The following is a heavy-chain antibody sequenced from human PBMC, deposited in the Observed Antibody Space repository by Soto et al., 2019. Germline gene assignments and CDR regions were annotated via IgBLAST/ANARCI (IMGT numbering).Heavy chain of an antibody. CDR2: INHSGST. D-gene: IGHD2-15*01. CDR1: GFTFSSYA. Sequence: GSLRLSCAASGFTFSSYAMSWIRQPPGKGLEWIGEINHSGSTNYNLSLKSRVTISVDTPKNQFSLKLSSVTAADTAVYYCARGKDIVVVVTAEYFQHWGQGALVTVSS. V-gene: IGHV4-34*01. J-gene: IGHJ1*01. CDR3: ARGKDIVVVVTAEYFQH.